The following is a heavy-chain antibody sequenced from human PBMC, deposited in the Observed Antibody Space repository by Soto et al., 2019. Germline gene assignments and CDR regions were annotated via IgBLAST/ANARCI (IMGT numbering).Heavy chain of an antibody. CDR1: GGSFSGYY. CDR2: INHSGST. CDR3: ARPDY. V-gene: IGHV4-34*01. J-gene: IGHJ4*02. Sequence: PSETLSLTCAVYGGSFSGYYWSWIRQPPGKGLEWIGEINHSGSTNYNPFLKSRVTISVDTSKNQFSLKLSSVTAADTAVYYCARPDYWGQGTLVTVSS.